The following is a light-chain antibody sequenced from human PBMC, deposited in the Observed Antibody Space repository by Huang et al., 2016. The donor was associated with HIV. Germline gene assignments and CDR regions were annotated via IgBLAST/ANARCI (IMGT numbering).Light chain of an antibody. J-gene: IGKJ3*01. Sequence: EIAMTQSSATRSVSPGERATLSCRASQSVSSNLAWYQQTPGQAPRLRNYGASTRATGVPARFSGSGSGTEFTLTISSLQSEDFAIYYCQQYNTWPGTFGPGTKVDIK. CDR3: QQYNTWPGT. V-gene: IGKV3-15*01. CDR1: QSVSSN. CDR2: GAS.